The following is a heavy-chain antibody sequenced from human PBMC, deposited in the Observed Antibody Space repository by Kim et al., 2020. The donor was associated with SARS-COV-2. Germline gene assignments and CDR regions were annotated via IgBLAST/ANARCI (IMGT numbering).Heavy chain of an antibody. CDR3: ARGSDYHGLDV. CDR1: GYPFSGFY. Sequence: PSVKVSCKTSGYPFSGFYIHWVRQAPGQGLEWMGWISPNNGATKYAEASQGRVTMTRDTSINTAYLELSRVKSDDTAIYFCARGSDYHGLDVWGQGTTVTVSS. CDR2: ISPNNGAT. J-gene: IGHJ6*02. V-gene: IGHV1-2*02.